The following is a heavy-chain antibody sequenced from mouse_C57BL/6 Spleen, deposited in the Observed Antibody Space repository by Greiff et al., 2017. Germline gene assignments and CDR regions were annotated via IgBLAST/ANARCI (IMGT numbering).Heavy chain of an antibody. CDR3: ARRHSSYAMDY. V-gene: IGHV1-69*01. Sequence: QVQLQQPGAELVMPGASVKLSCKASGYTFTSYWMHWVKQRPGQGLEWIGEIDPSDSYTNYNEKFKGKATLTADKSSSTAYMQLSSLTSEDSAVYFCARRHSSYAMDYWGQGTSVTVSS. J-gene: IGHJ4*01. CDR2: IDPSDSYT. CDR1: GYTFTSYW.